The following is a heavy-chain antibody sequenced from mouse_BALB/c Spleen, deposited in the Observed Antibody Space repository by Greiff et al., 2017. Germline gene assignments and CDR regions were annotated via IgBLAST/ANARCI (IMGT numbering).Heavy chain of an antibody. J-gene: IGHJ4*01. CDR3: ARGRKNYAMDY. V-gene: IGHV1-20*02. CDR1: GYSFTGYF. Sequence: VQLQQSGPELVKPGASVKISCKASGYSFTGYFMNWVMQSHGKSLEWIGRINPYNGDTFYNQKFKGKATLTVDKSSSTAHMELRSLASEDSAVYYCARGRKNYAMDYWGQGTSVTVSS. CDR2: INPYNGDT.